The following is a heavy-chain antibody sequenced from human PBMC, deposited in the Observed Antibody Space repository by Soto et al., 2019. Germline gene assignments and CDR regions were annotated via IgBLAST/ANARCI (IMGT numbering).Heavy chain of an antibody. CDR2: IYYSGST. Sequence: QVQLQESGPGLVKPSQTLSLTCTVSGGSISSGGYYWSWIRQHPGKGLEWIGYIYYSGSTYYIPSLKSRVTISVDTSKNQSSLKLSSVTAADTAVYYCARACPERGCYFDYWGQGTLVTVSS. D-gene: IGHD3-10*01. CDR1: GGSISSGGYY. J-gene: IGHJ4*02. CDR3: ARACPERGCYFDY. V-gene: IGHV4-31*03.